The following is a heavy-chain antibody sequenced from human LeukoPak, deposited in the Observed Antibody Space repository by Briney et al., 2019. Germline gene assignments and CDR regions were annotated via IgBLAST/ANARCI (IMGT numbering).Heavy chain of an antibody. D-gene: IGHD6-19*01. CDR1: GFTFSSYA. Sequence: GGSLRLSCAASGFTFSSYAMSWVRQAPGKGLEWVSAISGSGGSTYYTDSVKGRFTISRDNSKNTLYLQMNSLRAEDTAVYYCAKSRQWLVRFFDYWGQGTLVTVSS. CDR2: ISGSGGST. CDR3: AKSRQWLVRFFDY. V-gene: IGHV3-23*01. J-gene: IGHJ4*02.